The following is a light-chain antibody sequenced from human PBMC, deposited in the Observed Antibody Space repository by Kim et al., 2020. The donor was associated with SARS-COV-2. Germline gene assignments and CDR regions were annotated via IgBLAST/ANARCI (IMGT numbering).Light chain of an antibody. CDR2: DAS. Sequence: AAGGDGSTITCRAAEDIRKSVVWYQQKPGKAPTRLVFDASTLDIGVPPRFSGSGSGTQFALTINNVQPEDSATYFCLQHSLYPLTFGGGTKVDIK. CDR1: EDIRKS. J-gene: IGKJ4*02. V-gene: IGKV1-17*02. CDR3: LQHSLYPLT.